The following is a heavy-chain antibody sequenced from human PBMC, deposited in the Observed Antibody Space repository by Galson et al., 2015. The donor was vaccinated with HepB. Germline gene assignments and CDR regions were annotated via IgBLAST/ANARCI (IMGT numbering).Heavy chain of an antibody. CDR3: ARGYDYIWGSYRFDN. CDR2: INAGNGLT. CDR1: GYIFTTYS. J-gene: IGHJ4*02. D-gene: IGHD3-16*02. V-gene: IGHV1-3*01. Sequence: SVKVSCKVSGYIFTTYSVHWVRQAPGQSLEYMGWINAGNGLTKYSQNFQGRVTITRDTSASTAYMELSSLTSEDTAVYYCARGYDYIWGSYRFDNWGQGTLVTVSS.